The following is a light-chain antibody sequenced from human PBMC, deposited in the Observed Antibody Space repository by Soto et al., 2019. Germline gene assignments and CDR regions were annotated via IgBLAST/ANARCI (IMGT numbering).Light chain of an antibody. CDR2: GAS. Sequence: EIVVTQSPGTLSLSPGERATLSCRASQSVSSSYLAWYQQKPGQAPRLLIYGASSRATVIPDRFSGRGAGTYFTLTISILEPEDFAVYYCQKYGTSPTFGQGTQVDIK. J-gene: IGKJ1*01. CDR1: QSVSSSY. CDR3: QKYGTSPT. V-gene: IGKV3-20*01.